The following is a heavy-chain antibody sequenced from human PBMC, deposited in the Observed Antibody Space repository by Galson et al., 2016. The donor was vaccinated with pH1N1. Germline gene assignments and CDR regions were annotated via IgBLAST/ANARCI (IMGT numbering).Heavy chain of an antibody. D-gene: IGHD3-16*01. J-gene: IGHJ6*02. CDR3: AKEIQRGSYGMDV. Sequence: SLRLSCAAAGFTFGYHGMHWVRQTPGKGLEWVSLVSWDGGSTYYADYVKGRFTVSRDNSKNSLYLQMNSLRSEDTALYYCAKEIQRGSYGMDVWGRGTTVTVSS. V-gene: IGHV3-43*01. CDR2: VSWDGGST. CDR1: GFTFGYHG.